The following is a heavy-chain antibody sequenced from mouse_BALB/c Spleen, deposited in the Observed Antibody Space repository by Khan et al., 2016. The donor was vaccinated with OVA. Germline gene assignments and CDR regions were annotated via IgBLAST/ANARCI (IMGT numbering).Heavy chain of an antibody. V-gene: IGHV1-26*01. CDR1: GYSFTLYY. CDR3: ARGYDFFAY. CDR2: VNPNTGGS. J-gene: IGHJ3*01. Sequence: VRLQQSGPDLVKPGASVKISCKASGYSFTLYYMTWVKQSHGKSLEWIGRVNPNTGGSDSNQEFKGKAILTVDKSSNTAYMELHSLTSEDSAVYYCARGYDFFAYWGQGTLVTVSA. D-gene: IGHD2-14*01.